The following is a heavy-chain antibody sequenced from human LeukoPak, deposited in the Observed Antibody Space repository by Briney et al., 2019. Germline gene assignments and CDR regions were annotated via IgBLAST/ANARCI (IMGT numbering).Heavy chain of an antibody. CDR2: INHSGST. J-gene: IGHJ5*02. CDR3: ARSSASSGYYYNWFDP. CDR1: GGSFSGCY. Sequence: SETLSLTCAVYGGSFSGCYWSWIRQPPGKGLEWIGEINHSGSTNYNPSLKSRVTISVDTSKNQFSLKLSSVTAADTAVYYCARSSASSGYYYNWFDPWGQGTLVTVSS. V-gene: IGHV4-34*01. D-gene: IGHD3-22*01.